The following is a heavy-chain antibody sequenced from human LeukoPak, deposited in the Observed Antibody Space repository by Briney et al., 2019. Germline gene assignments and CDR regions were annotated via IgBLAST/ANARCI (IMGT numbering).Heavy chain of an antibody. D-gene: IGHD6-25*01. V-gene: IGHV3-7*01. Sequence: AGGSLRLSCAASGLTFDASAMSWVRQAPGKGLEWVANIKQDGSEKYYVDSVKGRFTISRDNAKNSLYLQMNSLRAEDTAVYYCARVISGWYCDYWGQGTLVTVSS. J-gene: IGHJ4*02. CDR1: GLTFDASA. CDR2: IKQDGSEK. CDR3: ARVISGWYCDY.